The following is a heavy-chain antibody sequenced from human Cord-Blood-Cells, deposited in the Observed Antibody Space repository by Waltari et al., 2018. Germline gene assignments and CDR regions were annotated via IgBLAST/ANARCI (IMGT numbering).Heavy chain of an antibody. CDR1: GYTFTGYY. CDR3: ARARWELLLDD. Sequence: QVQLVQSGAEVKKPGASVKVSCKASGYTFTGYYLHWVRPDPGQGLEWMGRINPKGGGTNYAQKFQGRVTRTRDTSISTAYMELSRLRSDDTAVYYCARARWELLLDDWGQGTLVTVSS. CDR2: INPKGGGT. D-gene: IGHD1-26*01. V-gene: IGHV1-2*06. J-gene: IGHJ4*02.